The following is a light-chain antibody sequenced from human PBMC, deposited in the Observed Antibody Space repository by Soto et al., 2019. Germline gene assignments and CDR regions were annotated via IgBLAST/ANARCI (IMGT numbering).Light chain of an antibody. V-gene: IGLV2-8*01. Sequence: QSALTQPPFASGSPGQSVTISCTGTSSDVGSYNYVSWYQQHPGKAPKLMIFEVSKRPSGVPDRFSGSKSGNTASLTVSGLQAEDEADYYCTSYAGSNNFVFGGGTKVTVL. CDR3: TSYAGSNNFV. CDR2: EVS. CDR1: SSDVGSYNY. J-gene: IGLJ2*01.